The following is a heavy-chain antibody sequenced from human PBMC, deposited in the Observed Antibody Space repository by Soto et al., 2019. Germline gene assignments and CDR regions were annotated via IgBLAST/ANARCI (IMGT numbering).Heavy chain of an antibody. J-gene: IGHJ4*02. D-gene: IGHD3-9*01. CDR2: IYYSGST. V-gene: IGHV4-61*01. CDR1: GGYVSSGSYY. Sequence: SETLSLTCTVSGGYVSSGSYYWSWIRQPPGKGLEWSGYIYYSGSTNYNPSLKSRVTISVDTSKNQFSLKLSSVTAADTAVYYCASGYFDWPYWGQGTLVTVS. CDR3: ASGYFDWPY.